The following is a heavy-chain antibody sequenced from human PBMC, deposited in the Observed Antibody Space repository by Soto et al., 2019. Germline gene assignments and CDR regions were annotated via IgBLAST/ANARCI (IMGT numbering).Heavy chain of an antibody. CDR2: IYPGDSDT. CDR1: GYSFTGYW. J-gene: IGHJ5*02. CDR3: ARRVSYQYNWFDP. Sequence: GESLKISCKGSGYSFTGYWIGWVRQMPGKGLEWMGIIYPGDSDTRYSPSFQGQVTISADKSISTAYLQWSSLKASDTAMYYCARRVSYQYNWFDPWGQGTLVTVSS. D-gene: IGHD2-8*01. V-gene: IGHV5-51*01.